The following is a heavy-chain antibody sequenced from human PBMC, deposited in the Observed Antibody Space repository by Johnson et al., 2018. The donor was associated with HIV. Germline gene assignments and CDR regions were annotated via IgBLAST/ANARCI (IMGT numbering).Heavy chain of an antibody. CDR2: ISWNSGSI. CDR1: GVIFSDYY. CDR3: ARDRWYSSSSGGVDDAFDI. J-gene: IGHJ3*02. V-gene: IGHV3-11*04. D-gene: IGHD6-6*01. Sequence: QVQLVESGGGLVKPGGSLRLSCVASGVIFSDYYMSWIRQAPGKGLEWVSGISWNSGSIGYADSVKGRFTISRDNSKNTLYLQMNSLRAEDTTVYYCARDRWYSSSSGGVDDAFDIWGQGTMVTVSS.